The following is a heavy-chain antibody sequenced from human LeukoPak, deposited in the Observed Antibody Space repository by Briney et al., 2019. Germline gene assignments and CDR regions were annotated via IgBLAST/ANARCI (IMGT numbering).Heavy chain of an antibody. CDR2: IYYSGST. CDR1: GGSISSSSYY. D-gene: IGHD4-17*01. CDR3: ATPFMGPLDGDYGDYVFDY. Sequence: SETLSLTCTVSGGSISSSSYYWGWIRQPPGKGLEWIGSIYYSGSTYYNPSLKSRVTISVDTSKNQFSLKLSSVTAADTAVYYCATPFMGPLDGDYGDYVFDYWGQGTLVTVSS. V-gene: IGHV4-39*07. J-gene: IGHJ4*02.